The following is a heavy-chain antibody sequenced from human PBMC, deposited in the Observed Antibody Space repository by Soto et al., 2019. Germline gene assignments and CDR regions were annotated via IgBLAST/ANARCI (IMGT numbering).Heavy chain of an antibody. CDR1: GGTFSSYA. CDR3: ETRGLGYYYGMDV. J-gene: IGHJ6*02. CDR2: IIPIFGTA. V-gene: IGHV1-69*01. D-gene: IGHD3-10*01. Sequence: QVQLVPSGAEVKKPGSSVNVSCKASGGTFSSYAISWVRQAPGQGLEWMGGIIPIFGTANYAQKFQGRVTITADESTSTAYMELSSLRSEDTAVYYCETRGLGYYYGMDVWGQGTTVTVSS.